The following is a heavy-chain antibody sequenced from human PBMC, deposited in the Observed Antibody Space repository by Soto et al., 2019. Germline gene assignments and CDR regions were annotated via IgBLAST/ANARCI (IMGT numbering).Heavy chain of an antibody. J-gene: IGHJ4*02. V-gene: IGHV4-38-2*01. D-gene: IGHD1-7*01. CDR3: AIGTTGNHFDY. CDR2: IYHSGST. CDR1: GYSISSGYY. Sequence: SETLSLTCAVSGYSISSGYYWGWIRQPPGKGLEWIGSIYHSGSTYYNPSLKSRVTISVDTSKNQFSLKLSSVTAADTAVYYCAIGTTGNHFDYWGQGTLVTVSS.